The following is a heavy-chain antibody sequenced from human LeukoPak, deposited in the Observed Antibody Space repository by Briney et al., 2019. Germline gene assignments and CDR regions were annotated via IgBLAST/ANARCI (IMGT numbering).Heavy chain of an antibody. D-gene: IGHD4-11*01. V-gene: IGHV3-15*01. J-gene: IGHJ4*02. CDR2: VTTTAEGETV. Sequence: GGSLRLSCEGSGFIFNKAWMSWIRQAPGKGLEWVGRVTTTAEGETVDYAAPVRGRFTISRDDSKSTVYLRMNSLESEDTAIYYCTAGLGKTDDDSWGQGTLVTVSS. CDR3: TAGLGKTDDDS. CDR1: GFIFNKAW.